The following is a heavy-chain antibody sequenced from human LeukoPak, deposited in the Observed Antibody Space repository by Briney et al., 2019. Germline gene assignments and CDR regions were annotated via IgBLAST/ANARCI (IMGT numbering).Heavy chain of an antibody. J-gene: IGHJ4*02. CDR1: GYTFTYY. D-gene: IGHD2-2*01. V-gene: IGHV1-2*02. CDR2: INPNDGDT. CDR3: ARANFLYCSSTTCLFDY. Sequence: ASVTVSCKSSGYTFTYYMHWVRQAPGQGFEWMRWINPNDGDTNYAQKFQGRVTMTRDTSISTAHMEVSRLRSDDTAVYYCARANFLYCSSTTCLFDYWGQGTLVTVSS.